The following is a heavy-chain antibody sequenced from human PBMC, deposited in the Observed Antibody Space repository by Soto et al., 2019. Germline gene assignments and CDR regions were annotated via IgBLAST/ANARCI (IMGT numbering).Heavy chain of an antibody. D-gene: IGHD5-18*01. CDR1: GGTFSTYA. CDR2: IIPLFATA. J-gene: IGHJ4*02. V-gene: IGHV1-69*12. CDR3: ARGDIGSDTAMVPFDY. Sequence: QVQLVQSGAAVKKPGSSVKVSCKASGGTFSTYAISWVRQAPGQGLEWMGGIIPLFATANYAQKFQGRVTITADESTSTAYMEVSSLRSDDTAVYYCARGDIGSDTAMVPFDYWGQGTLVTVSS.